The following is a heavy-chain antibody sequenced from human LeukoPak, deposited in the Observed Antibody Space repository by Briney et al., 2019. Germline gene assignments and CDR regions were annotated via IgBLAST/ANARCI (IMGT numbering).Heavy chain of an antibody. V-gene: IGHV4-38-2*02. CDR1: GYSISSAYY. J-gene: IGHJ4*02. CDR3: ARVKPGGDSSSSDHFDY. D-gene: IGHD6-6*01. CDR2: IFHSGST. Sequence: SETLSLTCSVSGYSISSAYYWGWIRPPPGKGLEWIGNIFHSGSTYYNPSLKSRVTISVDTSKNQFSLKLSSVTAADTAVYYCARVKPGGDSSSSDHFDYWGQGTLVTVSS.